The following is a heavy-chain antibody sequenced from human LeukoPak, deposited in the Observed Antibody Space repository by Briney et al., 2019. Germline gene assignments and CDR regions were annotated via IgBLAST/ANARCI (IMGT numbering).Heavy chain of an antibody. CDR1: GFTFSSYG. J-gene: IGHJ4*02. D-gene: IGHD1-20*01. CDR3: AKAKPLGYNWNYLDY. V-gene: IGHV3-30*02. CDR2: IRYDGSNK. Sequence: GGALRLSCAASGFTFSSYGMHWVRQAPGKGLEWVAFIRYDGSNKYYADSVKGRFTISRDNSKNTLYLQMNSLRAEDTAVYYCAKAKPLGYNWNYLDYWGQGTLVTVSS.